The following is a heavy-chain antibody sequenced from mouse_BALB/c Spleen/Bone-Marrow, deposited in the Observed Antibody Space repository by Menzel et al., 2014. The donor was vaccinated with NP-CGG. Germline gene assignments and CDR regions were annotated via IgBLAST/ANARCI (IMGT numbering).Heavy chain of an antibody. V-gene: IGHV1S135*01. CDR3: ARSDGINFAMDF. D-gene: IGHD2-1*01. J-gene: IGHJ4*01. Sequence: VQLKQSGPELEKPGASVKISCKTSGYSFTGYNMNWVTQRNGKSLEWIGNINPHYGSTGYNQRFKGKATLTVDKSSSTAFMQLKGLTSEDSAVYYCARSDGINFAMDFWGQGTSVTVSS. CDR2: INPHYGST. CDR1: GYSFTGYN.